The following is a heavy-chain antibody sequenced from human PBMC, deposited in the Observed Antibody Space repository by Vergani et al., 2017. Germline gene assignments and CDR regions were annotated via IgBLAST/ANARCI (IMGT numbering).Heavy chain of an antibody. J-gene: IGHJ2*01. D-gene: IGHD4-17*01. CDR2: SWYDGSNK. Sequence: QVQLVESEGGVVQPGRSLTLSCVASGFTFSSHGMHWVRQAPGKGLEWVAVSWYDGSNKYYGDSVKGRFTISRDNSKNTLYLQMNSLRAEDTAVYYCARKPPPMTTVTTPRLYWYFDLWGRGTLVTVSS. V-gene: IGHV3-33*01. CDR1: GFTFSSHG. CDR3: ARKPPPMTTVTTPRLYWYFDL.